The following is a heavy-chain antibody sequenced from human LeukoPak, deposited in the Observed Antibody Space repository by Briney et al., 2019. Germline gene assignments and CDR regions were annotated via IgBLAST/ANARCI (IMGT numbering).Heavy chain of an antibody. J-gene: IGHJ4*02. CDR3: AKDLYSSGWYEVDH. V-gene: IGHV3-30*18. D-gene: IGHD6-19*01. CDR1: GFTFSSYG. CDR2: ISYDGSNK. Sequence: GGSLRLSCAASGFTFSSYGMHWVRQAPGKGLEWVAVISYDGSNKYYADSVKGRFTISRDNSKNTLYLQMNSLRAEDTAVYYCAKDLYSSGWYEVDHWGQGTLVTVSS.